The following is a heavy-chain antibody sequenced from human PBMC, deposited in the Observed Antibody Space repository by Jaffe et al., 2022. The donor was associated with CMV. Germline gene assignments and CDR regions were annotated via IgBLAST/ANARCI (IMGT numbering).Heavy chain of an antibody. CDR2: ISWDGGST. CDR3: AKGARGYNTFDY. D-gene: IGHD5-12*01. Sequence: EVQLVESGGVVVQPGGSLRLSCAASGFTFDDYTMHWVRQAPGKGLEWVSLISWDGGSTYYADSVKGRFTISRDNSKNSLYLQMNSLRTEDTALYYCAKGARGYNTFDYWGQGTLVTVSS. J-gene: IGHJ4*02. CDR1: GFTFDDYT. V-gene: IGHV3-43*01.